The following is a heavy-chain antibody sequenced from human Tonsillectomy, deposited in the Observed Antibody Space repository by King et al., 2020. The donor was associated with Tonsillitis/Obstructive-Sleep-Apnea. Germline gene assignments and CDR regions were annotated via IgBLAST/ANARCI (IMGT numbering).Heavy chain of an antibody. CDR3: AKDWGRDGYGLENYFDY. D-gene: IGHD5-24*01. CDR2: ISYDGSNK. CDR1: GFTFSSYG. J-gene: IGHJ4*02. Sequence: QLVQSGGGVVQPGRSLRLSCAASGFTFSSYGMHWVRQAPGKGLEWVAVISYDGSNKYYADSVKGRFTISRDNSKNTLYLQMNSLRAEDKAVYYCAKDWGRDGYGLENYFDYWGQGTLVTFSS. V-gene: IGHV3-30*18.